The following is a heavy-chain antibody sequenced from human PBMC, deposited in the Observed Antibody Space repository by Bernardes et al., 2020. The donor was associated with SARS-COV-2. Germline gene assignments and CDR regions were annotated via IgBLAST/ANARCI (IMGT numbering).Heavy chain of an antibody. Sequence: SETLSLTCSVSGGSIGSTNWWTWVRQTPGKGLEWIGEIYHTGVTYYNPSLESRISMSIDTSKNLFSLTLTSVTAADTGVYYCARDASVSSRGYFDLWGRGTLATVSS. CDR1: GGSIGSTNW. D-gene: IGHD2-15*01. CDR2: IYHTGVT. J-gene: IGHJ4*02. CDR3: ARDASVSSRGYFDL. V-gene: IGHV4-4*02.